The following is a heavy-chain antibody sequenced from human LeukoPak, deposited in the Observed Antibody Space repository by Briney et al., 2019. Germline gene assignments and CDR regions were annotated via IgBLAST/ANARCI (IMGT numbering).Heavy chain of an antibody. CDR1: GYTFTSYF. Sequence: ASVKVSCKASGYTFTSYFIHWVRQAPGEGLEWMGIINPTGGSTRCAQKFQGRVTMTRDTSTSTVYMELSSLRSEDTAVYYCARGRVTATDGFDIWGQRTTVIVSS. CDR2: INPTGGST. CDR3: ARGRVTATDGFDI. D-gene: IGHD2-21*02. J-gene: IGHJ3*02. V-gene: IGHV1-46*01.